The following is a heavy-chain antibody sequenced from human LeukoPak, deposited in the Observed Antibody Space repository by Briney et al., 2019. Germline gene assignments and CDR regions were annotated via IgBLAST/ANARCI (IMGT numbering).Heavy chain of an antibody. CDR2: LSGGGGTT. CDR3: AKTGGAFDI. CDR1: GFTFSSYA. D-gene: IGHD4-23*01. V-gene: IGHV3-23*01. Sequence: GGSLRLSCAASGFTFSSYAMSWVRQAPGKGLEWVSALSGGGGTTYYADSVKGRFIISRDNSKNTLYLQLNSLRAEDTAVYYCAKTGGAFDIWGQGTLVSVSS. J-gene: IGHJ4*02.